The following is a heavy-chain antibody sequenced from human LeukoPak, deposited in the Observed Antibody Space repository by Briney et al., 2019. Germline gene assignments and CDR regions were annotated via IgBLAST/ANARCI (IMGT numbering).Heavy chain of an antibody. CDR2: NYYSGST. D-gene: IGHD5-12*01. Sequence: PSETLSLTCTVSGGSISSYYWSCIRQPPGRRLEWSGYNYYSGSTNYNPSLKSRVPISVATSKNQFSLNLSSVTAADTAVYYCARHGGYRGYDYPFDYWGQGTLVTVSS. J-gene: IGHJ4*02. V-gene: IGHV4-59*08. CDR3: ARHGGYRGYDYPFDY. CDR1: GGSISSYY.